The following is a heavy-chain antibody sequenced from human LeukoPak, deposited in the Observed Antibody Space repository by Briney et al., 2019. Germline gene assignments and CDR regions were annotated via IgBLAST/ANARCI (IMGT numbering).Heavy chain of an antibody. CDR3: ARGNGGRIAVAGTFGY. V-gene: IGHV3-23*01. CDR2: ISGSGGST. J-gene: IGHJ4*02. Sequence: PGGSLRLSCAASGFTFSSYAMSWVRQAPGKGLEWVSAISGSGGSTYYADSVKGRFTISRDNSKNTLYLQMNSLRAEDTAVYYCARGNGGRIAVAGTFGYWGQGTLVTVSS. CDR1: GFTFSSYA. D-gene: IGHD6-19*01.